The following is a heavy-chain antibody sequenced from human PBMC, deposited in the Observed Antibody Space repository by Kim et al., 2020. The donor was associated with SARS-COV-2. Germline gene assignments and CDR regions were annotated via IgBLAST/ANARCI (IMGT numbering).Heavy chain of an antibody. CDR3: ARGSVPAQFDY. Sequence: TYYNPCLKSRVTISVDTSKNQFSLKLSSVTAADTAVYYCARGSVPAQFDYWGQGTLVTVSS. D-gene: IGHD2-2*01. J-gene: IGHJ4*02. CDR2: T. V-gene: IGHV4-31*02.